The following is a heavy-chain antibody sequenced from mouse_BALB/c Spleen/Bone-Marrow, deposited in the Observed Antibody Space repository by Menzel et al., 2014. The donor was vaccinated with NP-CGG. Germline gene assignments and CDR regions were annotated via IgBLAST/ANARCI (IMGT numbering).Heavy chain of an antibody. J-gene: IGHJ3*01. CDR2: IYPXDVNT. D-gene: IGHD1-1*01. V-gene: IGHV1S56*01. Sequence: VQLQQSGPELVKPGASVRISCKASGYTFXSXYXHWVKQRPGXGLEWIGWIYPXDVNTKYNEKFKGKATLTADKSSSTAYMQLSSLTSEDSAVYFCARSPGSSPAWFAYWGQGTLVTVSA. CDR3: ARSPGSSPAWFAY. CDR1: GYTFXSXY.